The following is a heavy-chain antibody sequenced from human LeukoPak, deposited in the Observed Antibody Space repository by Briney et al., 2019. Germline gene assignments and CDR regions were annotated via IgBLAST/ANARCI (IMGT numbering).Heavy chain of an antibody. V-gene: IGHV1-69*13. CDR1: GGTFSSYA. CDR3: ATRSPAAVGFDY. CDR2: IIPIFGTA. D-gene: IGHD6-25*01. Sequence: ASVKVSCKASGGTFSSYAISWVRQAPGQGLEWMGGIIPIFGTANYAQKFQGRVTITADESTSTAYMELSSLRSEDTAVYYCATRSPAAVGFDYWGQGTLVTVSS. J-gene: IGHJ4*02.